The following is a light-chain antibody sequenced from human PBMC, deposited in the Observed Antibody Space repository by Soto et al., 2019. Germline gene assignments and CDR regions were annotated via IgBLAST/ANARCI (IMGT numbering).Light chain of an antibody. CDR1: QSVNTF. CDR3: QQRENWPLT. CDR2: DAS. V-gene: IGKV3-11*01. J-gene: IGKJ4*01. Sequence: EIVLTQSPATLSSSPGERATLSCRASQSVNTFLAWYQQRAGQAPRLVIYDASRRATGIPARFSGSGSGTDFTLTISSLEPEDFAVYYCQQRENWPLTFGGGANVDIK.